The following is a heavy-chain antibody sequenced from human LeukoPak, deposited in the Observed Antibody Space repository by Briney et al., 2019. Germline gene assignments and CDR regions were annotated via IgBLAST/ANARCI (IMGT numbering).Heavy chain of an antibody. CDR2: IKSDGSST. CDR1: EFTFSSTW. Sequence: PGGSLRLSCAASEFTFSSTWMHWVRQAPGKGLEWVSLIKSDGSSTTYADSVKGRFTISRDNAKNTLYLQMNSLRADDTAVYYCVRDRYFNLDGWGQGTTVTVSS. V-gene: IGHV3-74*01. J-gene: IGHJ6*02. D-gene: IGHD1-1*01. CDR3: VRDRYFNLDG.